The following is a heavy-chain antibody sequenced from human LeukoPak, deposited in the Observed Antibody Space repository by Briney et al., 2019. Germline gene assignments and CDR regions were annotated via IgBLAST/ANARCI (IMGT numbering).Heavy chain of an antibody. CDR2: LSYDATRQ. J-gene: IGHJ4*02. CDR1: GFTFSSSP. D-gene: IGHD6-19*01. Sequence: PGGSLRLSCVASGFTFSSSPMHWVRQAPGKGLEWVAGLSYDATRQNYADSVWGRFIISRDNSRNTLYLQMNSLRPEDTAMYHCARDSGTYSCGWPLYFDSWRQGILVTVSP. CDR3: ARDSGTYSCGWPLYFDS. V-gene: IGHV3-30*04.